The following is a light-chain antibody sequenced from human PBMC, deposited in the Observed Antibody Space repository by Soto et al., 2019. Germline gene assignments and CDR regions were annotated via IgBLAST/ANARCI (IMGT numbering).Light chain of an antibody. J-gene: IGKJ1*01. Sequence: DIQMTQSPSSLSASVGDRVTITCQASQDISNYLNWYQQKPGKAPKLLIYDASNLETGVPSRFSGSGSGTDFIFTISSLQPEDIATYYCQQYDNLPTWTFGQGTKVEIK. CDR3: QQYDNLPTWT. CDR2: DAS. CDR1: QDISNY. V-gene: IGKV1-33*01.